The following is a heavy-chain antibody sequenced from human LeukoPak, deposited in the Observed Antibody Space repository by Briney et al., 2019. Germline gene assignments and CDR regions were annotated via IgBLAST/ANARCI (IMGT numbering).Heavy chain of an antibody. CDR3: ARDDNIAPPSSAP. D-gene: IGHD6-13*01. J-gene: IGHJ5*02. V-gene: IGHV1-2*02. CDR2: INPNSGGT. Sequence: ASVKVSCKASGYTFTGYYMHWVRQAPGQGLEWMGWINPNSGGTNYAQKFQGRVTMTRDTSISTAYMELSRLRSDDTAVYYCARDDNIAPPSSAPGAQEPLVTVST. CDR1: GYTFTGYY.